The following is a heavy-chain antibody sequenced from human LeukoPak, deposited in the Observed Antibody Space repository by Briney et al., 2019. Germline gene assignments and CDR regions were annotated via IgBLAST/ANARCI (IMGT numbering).Heavy chain of an antibody. V-gene: IGHV3-48*04. CDR1: GFTFRSYG. Sequence: GGCLRLSCAASGFTFRSYGIHWVRRAPGKGLEWGSYISSFGSTIYYADSVKGRFTISRDNAKNSLYLQMSSLRAEDTAVYYCAGSAYYRDFDYWGQGTLVTVSS. CDR3: AGSAYYRDFDY. D-gene: IGHD3-22*01. CDR2: ISSFGSTI. J-gene: IGHJ4*02.